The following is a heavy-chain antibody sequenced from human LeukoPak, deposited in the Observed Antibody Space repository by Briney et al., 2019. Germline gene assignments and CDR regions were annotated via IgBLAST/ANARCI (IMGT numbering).Heavy chain of an antibody. V-gene: IGHV4-34*01. CDR1: GGSFSGYY. CDR3: RRLDRSSASCYAPLDY. D-gene: IGHD2-2*01. CDR2: INHSGST. Sequence: SETLSLTCAVYGGSFSGYYWSWIRQPPGKGLEWIGEINHSGSTNYNPSLKSRVTISVDTSKNQFSLKLSSVTAADTAVYYCRRLDRSSASCYAPLDYWGQGTLVTVSS. J-gene: IGHJ4*02.